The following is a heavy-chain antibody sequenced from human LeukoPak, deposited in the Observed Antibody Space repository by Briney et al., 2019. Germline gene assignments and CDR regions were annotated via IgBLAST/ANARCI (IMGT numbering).Heavy chain of an antibody. V-gene: IGHV1-18*01. J-gene: IGHJ5*02. CDR1: GSTFTSYG. D-gene: IGHD2-2*01. CDR2: ISAYNGKT. CDR3: ARDALFLGYCSSTSCYSWFDP. Sequence: ASXKVSCKASGSTFTSYGISWVRQAPGQGREWRGWISAYNGKTNYAQKLQGRVTMTTDTSTSTAYMEVRSLRSDDTAVYYCARDALFLGYCSSTSCYSWFDPWGQGTLVTVSS.